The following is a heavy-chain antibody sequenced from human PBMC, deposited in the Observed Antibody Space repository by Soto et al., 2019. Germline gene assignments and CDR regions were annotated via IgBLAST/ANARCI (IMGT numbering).Heavy chain of an antibody. CDR3: SRVMAGGGECHSAHPDAFDI. V-gene: IGHV1-46*01. Sequence: QVQLVQSGTEVKKPGASVRVSCKASGYKFTAYYVHWVRQAPGKGIEWMAMINPSGGRTRYAQNFQARLPMTAERSTITGLMELRSLRSDDTAVYFCSRVMAGGGECHSAHPDAFDIWGQGKLVNVSS. CDR1: GYKFTAYY. J-gene: IGHJ3*02. D-gene: IGHD2-21*01. CDR2: INPSGGRT.